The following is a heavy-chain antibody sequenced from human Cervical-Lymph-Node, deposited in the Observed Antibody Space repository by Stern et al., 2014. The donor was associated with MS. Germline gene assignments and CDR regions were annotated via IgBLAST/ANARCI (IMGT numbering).Heavy chain of an antibody. CDR2: IFYSGTT. D-gene: IGHD5-18*01. CDR3: ARLRRDTAVDY. CDR1: GGSISSGTYF. Sequence: VQLVESGPGLVTPSQTLSLTCTVSGGSISSGTYFWSWIRQHPGKGLEWIAYIFYSGTTYYNPSLKSRVIMSVDRSNNQFSLRLTSVTTADTAMYYCARLRRDTAVDYWGQGTLVTVSS. V-gene: IGHV4-31*03. J-gene: IGHJ4*02.